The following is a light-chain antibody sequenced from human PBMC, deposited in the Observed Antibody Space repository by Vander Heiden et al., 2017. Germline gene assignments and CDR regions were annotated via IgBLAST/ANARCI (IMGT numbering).Light chain of an antibody. V-gene: IGKV3-15*01. Sequence: EIVMTQSPATLSVSPGERATLSCRASQRVSSNLAWYQQKPGQAPRLLIYGASTRATGIPARFSGSGSGTEFTLTISSLQSEDFAVYYCQQYNNWRITFGQGTRLEIK. CDR2: GAS. CDR1: QRVSSN. J-gene: IGKJ5*01. CDR3: QQYNNWRIT.